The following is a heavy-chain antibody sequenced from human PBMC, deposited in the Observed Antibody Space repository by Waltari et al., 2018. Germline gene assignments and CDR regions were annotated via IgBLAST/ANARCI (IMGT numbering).Heavy chain of an antibody. J-gene: IGHJ4*02. CDR1: AYEYTSSA. CDR3: AKDSGYSMIRGRENS. D-gene: IGHD3-10*01. Sequence: VYLLDSGGGLVQPGGSLRLSCVGSAYEYTSSAMRWVRQAPGKGLEWVSGIDNSGETAYYAESVKGRFTISRDDSRNTLYLHMNSLRVDDTAVYYCAKDSGYSMIRGRENSWGQGTLVTVSS. CDR2: IDNSGETA. V-gene: IGHV3-23*05.